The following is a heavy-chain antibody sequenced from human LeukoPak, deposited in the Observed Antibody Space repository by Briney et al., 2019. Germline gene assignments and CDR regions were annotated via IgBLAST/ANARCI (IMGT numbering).Heavy chain of an antibody. CDR1: GGSISSGGYS. CDR2: IYHSGST. D-gene: IGHD6-13*01. CDR3: ARDIAAAGGAFDI. J-gene: IGHJ3*02. Sequence: PSETLSLTCAVSGGSISSGGYSWSWIRQPPGKGLEWIGYIYHSGSTYYNPSLKSRVTISVDRSKNQFSPKLSSVTAADTAVYYCARDIAAAGGAFDIWGQGTMVTVPS. V-gene: IGHV4-30-2*01.